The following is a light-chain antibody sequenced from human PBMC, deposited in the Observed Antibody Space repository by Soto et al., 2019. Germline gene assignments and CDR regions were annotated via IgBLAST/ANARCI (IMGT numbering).Light chain of an antibody. Sequence: EIVMTQSPATLSVSPGERATLSCSASQSVSSNLAWYQQKPFQAPRLLIYGASTRSTGIPARFSGSGSGTEFTLTISSLQSEDFAVYYCQQYNNWPRTFGKGTKVEIK. CDR1: QSVSSN. CDR3: QQYNNWPRT. CDR2: GAS. J-gene: IGKJ1*01. V-gene: IGKV3-15*01.